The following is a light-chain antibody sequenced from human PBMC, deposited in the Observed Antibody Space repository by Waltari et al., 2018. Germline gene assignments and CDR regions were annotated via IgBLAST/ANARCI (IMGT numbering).Light chain of an antibody. V-gene: IGLV3-25*03. CDR3: QSAETKGVLEL. J-gene: IGLJ3*02. CDR1: ALPNQY. Sequence: SYELTQPPSVSVSPGQTARITCSGDALPNQYAFWFQQKTGQAPVLEIYKDTQRPSGYPARFSGSSSGTTVTFTISWVQVEDEADYYCQSAETKGVLELFGRGTKLTVL. CDR2: KDT.